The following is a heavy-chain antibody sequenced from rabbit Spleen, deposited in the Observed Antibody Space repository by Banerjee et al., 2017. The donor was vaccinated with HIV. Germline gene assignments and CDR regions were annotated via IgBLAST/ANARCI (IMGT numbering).Heavy chain of an antibody. CDR1: GFSFSDRDV. V-gene: IGHV1S45*01. D-gene: IGHD1-1*01. Sequence: QEQLEESGGGLVKPEGSLTLTCKASGFSFSDRDVMCWVRQAPGKGLEWIACINTATVKAVYATWAKGRFTISRTSSTTVTLQMTSLTAADTATYFCARDLTSVIGWNFGLWGPGTLVTVS. CDR2: INTATVKA. J-gene: IGHJ4*01. CDR3: ARDLTSVIGWNFGL.